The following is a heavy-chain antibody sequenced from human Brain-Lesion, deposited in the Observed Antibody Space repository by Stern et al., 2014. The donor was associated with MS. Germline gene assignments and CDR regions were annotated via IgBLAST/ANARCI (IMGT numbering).Heavy chain of an antibody. J-gene: IGHJ6*02. CDR1: GGSISSGGYY. D-gene: IGHD2-2*01. V-gene: IGHV4-61*02. CDR3: ARGRVVPGFQYYATDV. Sequence: QLQLQESGPGLVKPSQTLSLSCTVSGGSISSGGYYWSWIRQPAGKGLEWIGRIFNSGSTSYNPSPKSRVTISIDTSKNQFSRRLNSMTAADTAVYYCARGRVVPGFQYYATDVWGQGTTVIVSS. CDR2: IFNSGST.